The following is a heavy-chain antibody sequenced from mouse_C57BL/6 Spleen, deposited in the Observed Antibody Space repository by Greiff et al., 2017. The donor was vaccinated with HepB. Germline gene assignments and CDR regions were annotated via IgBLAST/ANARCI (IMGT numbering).Heavy chain of an antibody. D-gene: IGHD4-1*01. CDR2: IYPSDSET. CDR1: GYTFTSYW. Sequence: VQLQQPGAELVRPGSSVKLSCKASGYTFTSYWMDWVKQRPGQGLEWIGNIYPSDSETHYNQKFKDKATLTVDKSSSTAYMQLSSLTSEDSAVYYCAREGPNWGRYFDYWGQGTTLTVSS. CDR3: AREGPNWGRYFDY. J-gene: IGHJ2*01. V-gene: IGHV1-61*01.